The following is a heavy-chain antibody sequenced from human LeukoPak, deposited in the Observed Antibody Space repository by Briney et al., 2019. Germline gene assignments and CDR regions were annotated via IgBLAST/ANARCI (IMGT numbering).Heavy chain of an antibody. D-gene: IGHD6-19*01. CDR2: INPNSGGT. V-gene: IGHV1-2*07. Sequence: ASVKVSCKASGYTFTDYYIHWVRQAPGQGLEWMGWINPNSGGTNYAHKFHGNVTLTRDTSISTAYMELSSLRSDATAVYHCARSLKYRSGWYIDSWGQGTLVTVS. CDR1: GYTFTDYY. CDR3: ARSLKYRSGWYIDS. J-gene: IGHJ5*01.